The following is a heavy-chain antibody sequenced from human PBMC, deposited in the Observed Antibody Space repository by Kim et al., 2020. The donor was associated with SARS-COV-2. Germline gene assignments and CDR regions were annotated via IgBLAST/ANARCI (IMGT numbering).Heavy chain of an antibody. J-gene: IGHJ5*02. Sequence: SETLSLTCTVSGGSISSYYWSWIRQPPGKGLEWIGYIYYSGSTNYNPSLKSRVTISVDTSKNQFSLKLSSVTAADTAVYYCARGGCSGGSCYYYSYADWFDPWGQGTLVTVSS. D-gene: IGHD2-15*01. CDR1: GGSISSYY. CDR3: ARGGCSGGSCYYYSYADWFDP. CDR2: IYYSGST. V-gene: IGHV4-59*01.